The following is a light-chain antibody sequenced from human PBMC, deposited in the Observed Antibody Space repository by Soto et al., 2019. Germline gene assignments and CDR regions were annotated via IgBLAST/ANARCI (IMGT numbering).Light chain of an antibody. CDR3: RSYTSSSTLV. Sequence: QSALTQPASVSGSPGQSITMSCTGTSSDVGGYNYVSWYQQHPGKAPKLMIYEVSNRPSGVSNRFSGSKSGNTASLTISGLPAEDEADYYCRSYTSSSTLVFGGGTKLTVL. CDR1: SSDVGGYNY. J-gene: IGLJ2*01. CDR2: EVS. V-gene: IGLV2-14*01.